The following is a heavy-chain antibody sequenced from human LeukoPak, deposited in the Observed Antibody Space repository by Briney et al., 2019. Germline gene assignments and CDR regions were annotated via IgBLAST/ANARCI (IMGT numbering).Heavy chain of an antibody. Sequence: GRSLRLSCAASGFTFDDYAMHWVRQAPGKGLEWVSGISWNSGSIGYADSVKGRFTISRDNAKNSLYLQMNSLRAEDTALYYCAKDNHYYDSSGSSRWGQGTLVTVSS. CDR3: AKDNHYYDSSGSSR. J-gene: IGHJ4*02. D-gene: IGHD3-22*01. CDR2: ISWNSGSI. V-gene: IGHV3-9*01. CDR1: GFTFDDYA.